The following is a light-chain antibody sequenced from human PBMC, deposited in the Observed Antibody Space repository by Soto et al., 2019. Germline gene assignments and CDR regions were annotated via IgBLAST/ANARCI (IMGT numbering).Light chain of an antibody. J-gene: IGKJ5*01. CDR3: QQYNTYST. CDR2: DAS. V-gene: IGKV1-5*01. Sequence: DIQMTQSPSTLSAAVGDSVTITCRASQNIRNWLAWYQHKPGKAPNPLIYDASSLNSGVPARFSGSGSGTEFTLTISSLQPDDVATYYCQQYNTYSTFGQGTRLDIK. CDR1: QNIRNW.